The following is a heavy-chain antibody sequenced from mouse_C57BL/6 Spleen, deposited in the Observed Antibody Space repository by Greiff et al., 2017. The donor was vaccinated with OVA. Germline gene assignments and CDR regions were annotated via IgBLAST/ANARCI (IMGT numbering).Heavy chain of an antibody. CDR2: INPSSGYT. CDR3: ARDYGSRDWYFDV. D-gene: IGHD1-1*01. J-gene: IGHJ1*03. V-gene: IGHV1-4*01. Sequence: SGAELARPGASVKMSCKASGYTFTSYTMHWVKQRPGQGLEWIGYINPSSGYTKYNQKFKDKATLTADKSSSTAYMQLSSLTSEDSAVDYCARDYGSRDWYFDVWGTGTTVTVSS. CDR1: GYTFTSYT.